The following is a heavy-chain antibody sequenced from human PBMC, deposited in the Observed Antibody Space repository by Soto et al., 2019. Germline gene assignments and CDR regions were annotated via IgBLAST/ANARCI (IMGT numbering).Heavy chain of an antibody. D-gene: IGHD4-17*01. J-gene: IGHJ3*01. Sequence: EAQLVESGGGLVQPGGSRRLSCAASGFTFSSYWMHWVRQAPGKGLVWVSRIKTDGSSTNYADSVKGRFTISRDNAKNNLYMEMNRLTDEDTAVYYCARGVPTHYGCDVWCQGTMVSVSS. CDR3: ARGVPTHYGCDV. V-gene: IGHV3-74*01. CDR1: GFTFSSYW. CDR2: IKTDGSST.